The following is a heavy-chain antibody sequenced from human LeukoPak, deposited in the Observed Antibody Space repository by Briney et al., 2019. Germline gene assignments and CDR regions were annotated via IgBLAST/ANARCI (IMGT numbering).Heavy chain of an antibody. CDR3: VTGFGWLPDY. J-gene: IGHJ4*02. D-gene: IGHD5-12*01. CDR1: GGSITSLY. V-gene: IGHV4-59*11. Sequence: PSETLSLTCAVSGGSITSLYCNWIRQPPGKGLEWIGYIYKSETTNYSPSLRSRVTISADTSKNQFSLKLSSVTAADTAVYYCVTGFGWLPDYWGRGTPVTVSS. CDR2: IYKSETT.